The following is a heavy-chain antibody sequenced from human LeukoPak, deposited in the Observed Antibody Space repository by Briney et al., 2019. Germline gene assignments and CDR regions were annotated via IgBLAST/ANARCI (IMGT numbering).Heavy chain of an antibody. D-gene: IGHD2/OR15-2a*01. CDR1: GYTFTSYY. J-gene: IGHJ6*02. CDR3: ARTLYYYYGMDV. V-gene: IGHV1-2*04. Sequence: ASVKVSCKASGYTFTSYYMHWVRQAPGQGLEWMGWINPNSGGTNYAQKFQGWVTMTRDTSISTAYMELSRLRSDDTAVYYCARTLYYYYGMDVWGQGTTVTVSS. CDR2: INPNSGGT.